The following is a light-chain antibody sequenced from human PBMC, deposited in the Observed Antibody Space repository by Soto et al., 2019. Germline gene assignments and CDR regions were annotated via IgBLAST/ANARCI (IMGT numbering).Light chain of an antibody. V-gene: IGLV2-14*01. CDR2: EVS. CDR1: SSDIGNYDF. Sequence: QSALTQPASVSGSPGQSITISCTGTSSDIGNYDFVSWYQQVPGTAPKAMIYEVSSRPSGVSNRFSGSKSGNTASLTISGLQAEDEAYYYCSSYTTSTSVILFGGGTKVTVL. CDR3: SSYTTSTSVIL. J-gene: IGLJ2*01.